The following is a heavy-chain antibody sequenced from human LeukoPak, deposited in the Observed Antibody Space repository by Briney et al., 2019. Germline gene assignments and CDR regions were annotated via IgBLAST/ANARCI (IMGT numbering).Heavy chain of an antibody. J-gene: IGHJ4*02. CDR1: GYSFTSYW. D-gene: IGHD3-10*01. CDR2: IYPGDSDT. Sequence: GESLKISCKGSGYSFTSYWIGWVRQLPGKGLEWMGIIYPGDSDTRYSPSFQGQVSISVDKSISTTFLQWSSLKASDTAMYYCARQYGRPYDYWGQGTLVSVSS. V-gene: IGHV5-51*01. CDR3: ARQYGRPYDY.